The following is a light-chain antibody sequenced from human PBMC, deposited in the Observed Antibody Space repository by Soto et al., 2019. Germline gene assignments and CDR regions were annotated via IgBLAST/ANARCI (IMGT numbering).Light chain of an antibody. Sequence: VLTQSPATLSLSPGERATLSCRASQSIHTSLAWYQQKPGQPPRLVVYDSTLRANGVPDRFSGSGSGTDFTLTISRLEPEDFAVYYCQQYGSSSLTFGGGTKVDTK. CDR3: QQYGSSSLT. CDR1: QSIHTS. V-gene: IGKV3-20*01. J-gene: IGKJ4*01. CDR2: DST.